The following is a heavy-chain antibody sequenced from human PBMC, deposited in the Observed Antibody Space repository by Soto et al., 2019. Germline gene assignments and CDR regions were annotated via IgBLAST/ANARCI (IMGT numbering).Heavy chain of an antibody. D-gene: IGHD3-10*01. CDR3: AREGSYYYGMDV. Sequence: SETLSLTCAVYGGSFSGYYWSWIRQPPGKGLEWIGYIYFSGSTYYNPSLKSRVTISVYTSKNQFSLKLSSVTAADTAVYYCAREGSYYYGMDVWGQGTTVTVSS. CDR2: IYFSGST. J-gene: IGHJ6*02. V-gene: IGHV4-34*09. CDR1: GGSFSGYY.